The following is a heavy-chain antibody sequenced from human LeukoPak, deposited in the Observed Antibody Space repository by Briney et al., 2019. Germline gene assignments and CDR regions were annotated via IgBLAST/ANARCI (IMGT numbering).Heavy chain of an antibody. CDR2: ITSTSAYR. CDR3: ARVTAGATTLNYYYYFMDV. CDR1: GFAFNAYT. Sequence: PGGSLRLSCVGSGFAFNAYTITWVRQAPGKGLEWVSSITSTSAYRQYADSVRGRFTISRDNTKKSLYLKMNTLGAEDTAVYHCARVTAGATTLNYYYYFMDVWGKGTTVTVSS. V-gene: IGHV3-21*01. D-gene: IGHD1-26*01. J-gene: IGHJ6*03.